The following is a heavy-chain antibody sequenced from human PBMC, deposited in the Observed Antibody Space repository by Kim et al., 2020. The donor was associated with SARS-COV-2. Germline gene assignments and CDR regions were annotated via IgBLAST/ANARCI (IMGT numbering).Heavy chain of an antibody. CDR2: ISGSGCST. D-gene: IGHD5-18*01. Sequence: GGSLRLSCAASGFTFSSYAMSWVRQAPGKGLEWVSAISGSGCSTYYADSVKGRFTISRDNSKNTLYLQMNSLRAEDTAVYYCAKYTRYSYGYYFDYWGQGTLVTVSS. J-gene: IGHJ4*02. V-gene: IGHV3-23*01. CDR1: GFTFSSYA. CDR3: AKYTRYSYGYYFDY.